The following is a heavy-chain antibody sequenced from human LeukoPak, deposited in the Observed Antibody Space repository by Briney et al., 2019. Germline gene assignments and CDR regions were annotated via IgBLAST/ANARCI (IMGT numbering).Heavy chain of an antibody. CDR3: ARGQPRRSYFDY. CDR1: GGSISSYY. J-gene: IGHJ4*02. CDR2: IYYSGST. D-gene: IGHD1-1*01. Sequence: PSETLSLTCTVSGGSISSYYWSWIRQPPGKGLEWIGYIYYSGSTNYNPSLKSRVTISVDTSKNQFSLKLSSVTAADTAVYYCARGQPRRSYFDYWSQGTLVTVSS. V-gene: IGHV4-59*01.